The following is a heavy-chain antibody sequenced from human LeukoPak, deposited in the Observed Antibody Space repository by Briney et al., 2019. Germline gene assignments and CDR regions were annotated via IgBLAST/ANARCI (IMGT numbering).Heavy chain of an antibody. CDR2: IYHSGST. Sequence: PSETLSLTYAVSGGSISSGGYSWSWIRQPPGKGLEWIGYIYHSGSTYYNPSLKSRVTISVDRSKNQFSLKLSPVTAADTAVYYCARYTYYYDSSGRFDYWGQGTLVTVSS. CDR1: GGSISSGGYS. CDR3: ARYTYYYDSSGRFDY. J-gene: IGHJ4*02. D-gene: IGHD3-22*01. V-gene: IGHV4-30-2*01.